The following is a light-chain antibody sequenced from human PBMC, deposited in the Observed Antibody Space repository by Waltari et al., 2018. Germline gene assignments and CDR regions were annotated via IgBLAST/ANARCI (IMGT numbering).Light chain of an antibody. CDR2: SYR. Sequence: SYVLTQPPSVSVAPGETAGITCGGSNLGTKSVHWYQQKPGQAPGLVIYSYRDRPSGIPGRFSGANSGNTATLTVSRVEAGDEADYYCQVWEISSEHYVFGSGTKVTVL. V-gene: IGLV3-21*01. CDR3: QVWEISSEHYV. CDR1: NLGTKS. J-gene: IGLJ1*01.